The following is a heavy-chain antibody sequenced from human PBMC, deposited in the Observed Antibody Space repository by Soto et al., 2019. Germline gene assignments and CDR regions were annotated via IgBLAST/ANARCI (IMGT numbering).Heavy chain of an antibody. V-gene: IGHV3-30*18. CDR2: ISYDGSNK. CDR3: AKQSLGGTFMVRPQHLSPDFDY. CDR1: GFTFSSYG. Sequence: QVQLVESGGGMVQPGRSLRLSCAASGFTFSSYGMHWVRQAPGKGLEWVAVISYDGSNKYYADSVKGRFTISRDNSKNTLYLQMNSLRAEDTAVYYCAKQSLGGTFMVRPQHLSPDFDYWGQGTLVTVSS. D-gene: IGHD3-10*01. J-gene: IGHJ4*02.